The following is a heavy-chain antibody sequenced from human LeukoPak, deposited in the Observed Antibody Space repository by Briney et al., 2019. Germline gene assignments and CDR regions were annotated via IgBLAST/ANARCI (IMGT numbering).Heavy chain of an antibody. V-gene: IGHV3-48*03. J-gene: IGHJ6*04. CDR1: GFTFSSYE. CDR2: ISSSGSTI. CDR3: AELGITMIGGV. Sequence: GGSLRLSCAASGFTFSSYEMNWVRQAPGKGLEWVSYISSSGSTIYYADSVKGRFTISRDNAKNSLYLQMNGLRAEDTAVYHCAELGITMIGGVWGKGTTVTISS. D-gene: IGHD3-10*02.